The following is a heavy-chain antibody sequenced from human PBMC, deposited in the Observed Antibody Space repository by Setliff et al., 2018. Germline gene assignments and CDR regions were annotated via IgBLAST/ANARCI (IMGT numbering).Heavy chain of an antibody. J-gene: IGHJ3*02. Sequence: GGSLRLSCAASGFTFSGYYMQWVRQAPGKGLECVSYIGATSGNIYYADSVKGRFTISRDDAKNSLYLQMKSLRAEDTAVYYCARGGKTAFDMWGQGTMVTVSS. D-gene: IGHD1-26*01. CDR3: ARGGKTAFDM. CDR1: GFTFSGYY. V-gene: IGHV3-48*01. CDR2: IGATSGNI.